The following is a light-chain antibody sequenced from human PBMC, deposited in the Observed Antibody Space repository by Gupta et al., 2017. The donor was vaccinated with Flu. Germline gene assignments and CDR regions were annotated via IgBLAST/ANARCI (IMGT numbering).Light chain of an antibody. J-gene: IGKJ4*01. CDR2: WAS. V-gene: IGKV4-1*01. CDR3: QQCDSIPLT. CDR1: QSVFYDASEKSY. Sequence: SLGERATINCKSSQSVFYDASEKSYLAGYQLKPGQPPKVIINWASIRETGIPDRFSGSGSGTDFILTISSLQAEDVAVYYCQQCDSIPLTFGGGTKVEIK.